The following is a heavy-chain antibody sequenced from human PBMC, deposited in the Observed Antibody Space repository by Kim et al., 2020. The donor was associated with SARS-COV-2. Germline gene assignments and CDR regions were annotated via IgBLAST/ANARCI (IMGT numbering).Heavy chain of an antibody. Sequence: YDASLRSRVTISVDTSKNHFSLKLTSVTAADTAVYYCARTGDSHNPPPGCWGQGTPVTVSS. D-gene: IGHD1-26*01. CDR3: ARTGDSHNPPPGC. J-gene: IGHJ1*01. V-gene: IGHV4-34*01.